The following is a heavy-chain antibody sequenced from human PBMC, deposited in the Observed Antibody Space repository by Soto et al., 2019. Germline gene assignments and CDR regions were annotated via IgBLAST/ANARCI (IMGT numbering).Heavy chain of an antibody. CDR2: IYYSGST. V-gene: IGHV4-31*03. CDR1: GGSISSGGYY. J-gene: IGHJ6*02. D-gene: IGHD3-10*01. CDR3: ARFTVGYGSGSYPLYYYYGMDV. Sequence: SETLSLTCTVSGGSISSGGYYWSWIRQYPGKGLEWIGYIYYSGSTYYNPSLKSRVTISVDTSKNQFSLKLSSVTTADTAVYYCARFTVGYGSGSYPLYYYYGMDVWGQGTTVTVSS.